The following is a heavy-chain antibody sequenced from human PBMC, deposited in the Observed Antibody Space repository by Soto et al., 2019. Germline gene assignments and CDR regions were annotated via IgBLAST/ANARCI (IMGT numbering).Heavy chain of an antibody. CDR1: GYTFTGYY. CDR2: INPNSGGT. Sequence: GASVKVSCKASGYTFTGYYMHWVRQAPGQGLEWMGWINPNSGGTNYAQKFQGRVTMTRDTSISTAYMELSRLRSGDTAVYYCARDANYDYYYYGMDVGGQGTTVTVSS. J-gene: IGHJ6*02. CDR3: ARDANYDYYYYGMDV. V-gene: IGHV1-2*02. D-gene: IGHD1-7*01.